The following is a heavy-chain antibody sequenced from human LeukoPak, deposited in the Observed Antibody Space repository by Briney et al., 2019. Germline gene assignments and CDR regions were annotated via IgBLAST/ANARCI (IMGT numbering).Heavy chain of an antibody. Sequence: PGKSLRLSCATSGFRFSHHAMHWVRQAPGKGLEWVSVIYSGGSTYYADSVKGRFTISRDNSKNTLYLQMNSLRAEDTAVYYCARDRGLANWGQGTLVTVSS. CDR2: IYSGGST. CDR3: ARDRGLAN. V-gene: IGHV3-53*01. CDR1: GFRFSHHA. J-gene: IGHJ4*02.